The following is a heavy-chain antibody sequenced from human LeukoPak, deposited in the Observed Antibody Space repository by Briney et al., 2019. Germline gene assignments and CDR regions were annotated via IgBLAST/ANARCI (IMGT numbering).Heavy chain of an antibody. CDR1: GFTFSSHW. V-gene: IGHV3-74*01. J-gene: IGHJ3*01. CDR3: ARDRGGDDAFDL. CDR2: IVSDGSHT. D-gene: IGHD2-21*01. Sequence: QAGGSLRLSCAASGFTFSSHWMHWVRQAPGKGLEWLSRIVSDGSHTFYADSVKGRFTISRDNAKNTLSLQMNSLRVDDTAVYYCARDRGGDDAFDLWGHGTMVTVSS.